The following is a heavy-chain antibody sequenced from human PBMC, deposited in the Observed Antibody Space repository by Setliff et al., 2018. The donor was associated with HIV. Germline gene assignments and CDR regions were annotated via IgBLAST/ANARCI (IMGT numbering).Heavy chain of an antibody. CDR1: GGPIGTYY. CDR3: AREGLWNCRGGTCNDGLDI. Sequence: TLSLTCPVSGGPIGTYYWNWIRLPAGTGLEWIGRIYASGTNYNPPLKSRVTMSLDTSKRQFSLKLTSVTAADTAVYYCAREGLWNCRGGTCNDGLDIWGQGTKVTVSS. J-gene: IGHJ3*02. D-gene: IGHD2-15*01. CDR2: IYASGT. V-gene: IGHV4-4*07.